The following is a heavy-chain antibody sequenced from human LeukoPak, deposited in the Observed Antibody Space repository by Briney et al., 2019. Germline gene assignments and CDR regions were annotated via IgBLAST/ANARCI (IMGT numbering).Heavy chain of an antibody. CDR1: GYTFTSYA. CDR2: INTNTGNP. Sequence: ASVKVSCKASGYTFTSYAMNWVRQAPGHGLEWMGWINTNTGNPTYAQGFTGRFVFSLDTSVSTAYLKISSLKAEDTAVYYCARVGRGRADWFDPWGQGTLVTVSS. J-gene: IGHJ5*02. CDR3: ARVGRGRADWFDP. D-gene: IGHD1-1*01. V-gene: IGHV7-4-1*02.